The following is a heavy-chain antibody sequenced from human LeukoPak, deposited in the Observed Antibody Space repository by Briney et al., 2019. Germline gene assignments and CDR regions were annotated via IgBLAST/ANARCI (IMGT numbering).Heavy chain of an antibody. D-gene: IGHD6-13*01. Sequence: GASVKVSCKASGYTFTSYAMHWVRQAPGQRLEWMGWINAGNGNTKYSQKFQGRVTITRDTSASTAYMELSSLRSEDTAVYYCARGRLAAASYFDYWDQGSLVTVSS. V-gene: IGHV1-3*01. CDR2: INAGNGNT. J-gene: IGHJ4*02. CDR1: GYTFTSYA. CDR3: ARGRLAAASYFDY.